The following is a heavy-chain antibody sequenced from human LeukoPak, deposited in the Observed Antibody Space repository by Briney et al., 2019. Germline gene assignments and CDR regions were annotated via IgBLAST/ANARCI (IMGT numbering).Heavy chain of an antibody. D-gene: IGHD3-10*01. V-gene: IGHV1-8*01. Sequence: ASVKVSCKASGYTFTSYDINWVRQATGQGLEWMGWMNPNSGNTGYAQKFQGRVTKTRNTSISTAYMELSSLRSEDTAVYYCARPSDGWFGEQFGGMDVWGQGTTVTVSS. CDR3: ARPSDGWFGEQFGGMDV. CDR2: MNPNSGNT. J-gene: IGHJ6*02. CDR1: GYTFTSYD.